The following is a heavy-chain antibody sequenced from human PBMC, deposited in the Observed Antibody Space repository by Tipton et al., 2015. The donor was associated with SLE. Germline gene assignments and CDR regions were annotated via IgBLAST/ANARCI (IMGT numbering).Heavy chain of an antibody. Sequence: LRLSCTVSGHSISNGDYYWSWIRQLPGKGLEWIGYIYLSGLTSYNPSLNNRVSISVDTSNSQFSLKLSSVTAADTAIYYCASVDDTVTTHFEHWGQGTLVTVSS. D-gene: IGHD4-17*01. J-gene: IGHJ4*02. CDR1: GHSISNGDYY. CDR3: ASVDDTVTTHFEH. V-gene: IGHV4-31*03. CDR2: IYLSGLT.